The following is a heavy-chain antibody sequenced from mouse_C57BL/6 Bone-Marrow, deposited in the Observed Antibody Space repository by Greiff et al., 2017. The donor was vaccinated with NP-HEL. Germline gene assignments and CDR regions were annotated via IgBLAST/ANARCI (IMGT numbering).Heavy chain of an antibody. CDR1: GYTFTSYW. CDR3: AYYYGSSSWYFDV. J-gene: IGHJ1*03. CDR2: INPSNGGT. D-gene: IGHD1-1*01. Sequence: VQLQQSGTELVKPGASVKLSCKASGYTFTSYWMHWVKQRPGQGLEWIGNINPSNGGTNYNEKFKSKATLTVDKSSSTAYMQLSSLTSEDSAVYYCAYYYGSSSWYFDVWGTGTTVTVSS. V-gene: IGHV1-53*01.